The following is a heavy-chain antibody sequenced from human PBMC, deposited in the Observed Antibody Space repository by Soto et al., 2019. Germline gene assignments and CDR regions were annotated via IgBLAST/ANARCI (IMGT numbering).Heavy chain of an antibody. Sequence: SVKVSCKASGGTFSSYAISWMRQAPGQGLEWMGGIIPIFGTANYAQKFQGRVTITADESTSTAYMELSSLRSEDTAVYYCARDRITMVRGVIIVTPADYWGQGTLVTVSS. V-gene: IGHV1-69*13. CDR1: GGTFSSYA. CDR3: ARDRITMVRGVIIVTPADY. J-gene: IGHJ4*02. D-gene: IGHD3-10*01. CDR2: IIPIFGTA.